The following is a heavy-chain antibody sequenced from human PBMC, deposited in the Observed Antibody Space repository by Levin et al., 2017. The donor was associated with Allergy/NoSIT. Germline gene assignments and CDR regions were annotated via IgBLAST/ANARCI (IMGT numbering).Heavy chain of an antibody. CDR1: GYSFTDYW. Sequence: LGESLKISCKGSGYSFTDYWIAWVRQMPGKGLEWMGSIYPGDSDTRYSPSFQGLVTISADKSITTAYLQWSSLKASDTAMYYCARRGATEVGDYWGRGTLVTVSS. J-gene: IGHJ4*02. V-gene: IGHV5-51*01. CDR2: IYPGDSDT. D-gene: IGHD1-26*01. CDR3: ARRGATEVGDY.